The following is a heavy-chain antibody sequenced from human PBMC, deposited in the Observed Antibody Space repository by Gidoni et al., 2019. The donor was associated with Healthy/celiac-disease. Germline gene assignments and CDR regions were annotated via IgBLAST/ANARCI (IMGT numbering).Heavy chain of an antibody. Sequence: QVQLQQWGAGLLKPSETLSRTCAVYGGSFSGYYWSWSRQPPGKGLEWIGEINHSGSTNYNPSLKSRVTISVDTSKNQFSLKLSSVTAADTAVYYCARIVVPAAIDYWGQGTLVTVSS. J-gene: IGHJ4*02. CDR3: ARIVVPAAIDY. CDR1: GGSFSGYY. CDR2: INHSGST. D-gene: IGHD2-2*02. V-gene: IGHV4-34*01.